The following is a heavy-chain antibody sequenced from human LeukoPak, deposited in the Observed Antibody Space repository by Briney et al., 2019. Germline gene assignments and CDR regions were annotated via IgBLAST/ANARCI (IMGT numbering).Heavy chain of an antibody. Sequence: ASVKVSCKASGYTFTSYDINWVRQATGQGLEWMGWMNPNSGNTGYAQKFQGRVTITRNTSISTAYMELSSLRSEDTAVYYCARQRLSGSTDAFDIWGQGTMVTVSS. CDR3: ARQRLSGSTDAFDI. J-gene: IGHJ3*02. D-gene: IGHD1-26*01. CDR1: GYTFTSYD. V-gene: IGHV1-8*03. CDR2: MNPNSGNT.